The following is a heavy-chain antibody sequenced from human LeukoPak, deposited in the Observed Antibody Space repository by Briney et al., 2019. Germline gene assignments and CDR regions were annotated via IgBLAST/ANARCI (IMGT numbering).Heavy chain of an antibody. CDR3: ARCRPYHYDSSGYYNWFDP. CDR1: GGSFSGYY. CDR2: INHSGST. J-gene: IGHJ5*02. Sequence: SETLSLTCAVYGGSFSGYYWSWIRQPPGKGLEWIGEINHSGSTNYNPSLKSRVTISVDTSKNQLSLKLSSVTAADTAVYYCARCRPYHYDSSGYYNWFDPWGQGTLVTVSS. V-gene: IGHV4-34*01. D-gene: IGHD3-22*01.